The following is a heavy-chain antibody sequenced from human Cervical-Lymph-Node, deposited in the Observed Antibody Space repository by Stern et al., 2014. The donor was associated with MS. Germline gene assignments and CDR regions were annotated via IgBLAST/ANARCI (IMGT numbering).Heavy chain of an antibody. CDR3: TSLSGPLDS. V-gene: IGHV1-3*04. Sequence: QVQLVQSGAEVKKPGASVKVSCKASGHTFAVHWVRQAPGQRLEWMVMIITGNGDTTYSQKFQGRVTITRDTFASTAYMEMRSLRSEDTAVYYCTSLSGPLDSWGQGTLVTVSS. CDR2: IITGNGDT. D-gene: IGHD3-10*01. J-gene: IGHJ5*01. CDR1: GHTFA.